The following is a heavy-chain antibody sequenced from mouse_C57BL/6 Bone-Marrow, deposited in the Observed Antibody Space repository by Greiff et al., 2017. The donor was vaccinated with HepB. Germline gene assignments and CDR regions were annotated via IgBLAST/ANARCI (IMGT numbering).Heavy chain of an antibody. J-gene: IGHJ2*01. CDR2: INPSTGGT. D-gene: IGHD2-3*01. Sequence: EVQLVESGPELVKPGASVKISCKASGYSFTGYYMNWVKQSPEKSLEWIGEINPSTGGTTYNQKFKAKATLTVDQSSSTAYMQLKSLTSEDSAVYYCARSPGWVLPYLDYWGQGTTLTGSS. CDR1: GYSFTGYY. CDR3: ARSPGWVLPYLDY. V-gene: IGHV1-42*01.